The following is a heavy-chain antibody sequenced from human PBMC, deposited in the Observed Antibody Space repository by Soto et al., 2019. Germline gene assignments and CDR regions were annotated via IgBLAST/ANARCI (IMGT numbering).Heavy chain of an antibody. J-gene: IGHJ5*02. CDR2: INHREST. CDR3: ARGRYSYDL. CDR1: GGSFSGYY. D-gene: IGHD5-18*01. V-gene: IGHV4-34*01. Sequence: QVQLQQWGAGLLKPSETLSLTCAVYGGSFSGYYWSWIREPPGKGLEWIGEINHRESTNYNPSLKSRVTISVDTSKNQFSLKLSSVTAADTAVYYRARGRYSYDLWGQGTLVTVSS.